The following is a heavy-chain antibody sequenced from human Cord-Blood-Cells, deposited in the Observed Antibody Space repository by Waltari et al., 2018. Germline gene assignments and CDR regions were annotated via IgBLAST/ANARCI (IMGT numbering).Heavy chain of an antibody. CDR1: GGFISSYS. CDR2: IYYCEST. Sequence: QVQLQESGPGLVKPSETLSLTSTVSGGFISSYSWSWTRQPPGKGLEWIGYIYYCESTNHTPSLQCRGTISVAAAKNRFCLRLCSVTATDTAVYYWAGNIAMVGWFDPWGQGTLVTVSS. CDR3: AGNIAMVGWFDP. D-gene: IGHD5-18*01. J-gene: IGHJ5*02. V-gene: IGHV4-59*01.